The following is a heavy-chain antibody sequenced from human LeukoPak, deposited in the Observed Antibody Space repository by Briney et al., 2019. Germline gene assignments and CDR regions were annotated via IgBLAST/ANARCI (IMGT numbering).Heavy chain of an antibody. CDR3: TTWSSQFDH. CDR2: IQSKTDGGTT. D-gene: IGHD6-6*01. J-gene: IGHJ4*02. V-gene: IGHV3-15*01. Sequence: GGSLRLSCAASGFTFSDAWMTWARQAPGKGLECVGFIQSKTDGGTTDSATPVEGRFTVSRDDSKNTLYLQMNSLKTEDTAVYYCTTWSSQFDHWGQGTLVTVSS. CDR1: GFTFSDAW.